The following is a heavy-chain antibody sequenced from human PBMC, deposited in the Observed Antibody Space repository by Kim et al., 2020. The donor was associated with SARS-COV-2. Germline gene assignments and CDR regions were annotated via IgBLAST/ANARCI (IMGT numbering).Heavy chain of an antibody. D-gene: IGHD4-17*01. V-gene: IGHV4-4*07. CDR2: IYTSGST. J-gene: IGHJ4*02. CDR1: GGSISSYY. Sequence: SETLSLTCTVSGGSISSYYWSWIRQPAGKGLEWIGRIYTSGSTNYNPSLKSRVTMSVDTSKNQFSLKLSSVTAADTAVYYCARDSDDYGDYENFDYWGQGTLVTVSS. CDR3: ARDSDDYGDYENFDY.